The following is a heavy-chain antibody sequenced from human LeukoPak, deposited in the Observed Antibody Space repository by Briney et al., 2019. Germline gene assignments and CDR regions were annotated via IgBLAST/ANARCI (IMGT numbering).Heavy chain of an antibody. Sequence: ASVKVSCKASGYDFINYGITWVRQAPGQGLEWMGWISLYNGNADYKLQGRVTMTTDTSTSTAYMELRSLRSDNTAVYYCARGGPFFSSSSSKEYYFDYWGQGTLVTVSS. CDR2: ISLYNGNA. CDR3: ARGGPFFSSSSSKEYYFDY. D-gene: IGHD6-6*01. CDR1: GYDFINYG. V-gene: IGHV1-18*01. J-gene: IGHJ4*02.